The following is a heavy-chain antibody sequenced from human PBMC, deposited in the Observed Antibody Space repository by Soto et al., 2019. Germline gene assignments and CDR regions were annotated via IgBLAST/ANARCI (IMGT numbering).Heavy chain of an antibody. D-gene: IGHD1-26*01. CDR2: IYYSGST. Sequence: SETLSLTCTVSGGSISSYCWSWIRQPPGKGLEWIGYIYYSGSTNYNPSLKSRVTISVDTSKNQFSLKLSSVTAADTAVYYCARGGGSYYVWFDPWGQGTLVTVSS. J-gene: IGHJ5*02. CDR1: GGSISSYC. V-gene: IGHV4-59*01. CDR3: ARGGGSYYVWFDP.